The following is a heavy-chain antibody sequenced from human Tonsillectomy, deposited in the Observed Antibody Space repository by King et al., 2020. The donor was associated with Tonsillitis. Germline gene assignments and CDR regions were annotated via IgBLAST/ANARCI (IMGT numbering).Heavy chain of an antibody. Sequence: QLRESGPGLAKSSETLSLTCTVSGGSISDISYYWGWIRQPPGKGLEWIGSIYYSGNTYYNPSLKSRVTISLDTSKNQFSLKLSSVTAADTAVYYCARLFWYGYYFDYWGQGTLVTVSS. CDR1: GGSISDISYY. J-gene: IGHJ4*02. V-gene: IGHV4-39*07. CDR2: IYYSGNT. D-gene: IGHD6-13*01. CDR3: ARLFWYGYYFDY.